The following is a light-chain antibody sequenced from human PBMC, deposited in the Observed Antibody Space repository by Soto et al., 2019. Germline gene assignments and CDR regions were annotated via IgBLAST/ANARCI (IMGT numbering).Light chain of an antibody. CDR2: ASS. Sequence: DIQMTQSPSSLSASVGDRVTITCRASQSISTYLNWYQQKPGKAPKLLIYASSNLQSGVPSRFSGRGSGTEFTLTISSLQPDDFGAYYCQQSYNTPPAFGPGTKLEIK. CDR3: QQSYNTPPA. CDR1: QSISTY. V-gene: IGKV1-39*01. J-gene: IGKJ3*01.